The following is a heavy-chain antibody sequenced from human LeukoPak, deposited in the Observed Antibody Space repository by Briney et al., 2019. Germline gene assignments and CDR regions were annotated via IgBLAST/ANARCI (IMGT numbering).Heavy chain of an antibody. D-gene: IGHD6-19*01. V-gene: IGHV4-34*01. CDR3: ARGRWRYSSGWLDY. Sequence: SETLSLTCAVYGGSFSGYYWSWIRQPPGKGLEWIGEINHSGSTNYNPSLKSRVTISVDTSKNQFSLKLSSVTAADTAVYYCARGRWRYSSGWLDYWGQGTLVTVSS. CDR1: GGSFSGYY. CDR2: INHSGST. J-gene: IGHJ4*02.